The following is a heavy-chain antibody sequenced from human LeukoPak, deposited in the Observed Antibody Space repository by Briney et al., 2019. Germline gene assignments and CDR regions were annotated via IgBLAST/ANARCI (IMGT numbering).Heavy chain of an antibody. CDR2: ISPGSDFT. CDR1: GFFFGDFG. J-gene: IGHJ4*02. Sequence: GGSLRLSCAASGFFFGDFGMNWVRQSPGKGLEWVSSISPGSDFTYYADSMKGRFTISRDNAKNSLYLQMNSLRAEDTAVYYCARARDNWGQGTLVTVSS. V-gene: IGHV3-21*01. CDR3: ARARDN.